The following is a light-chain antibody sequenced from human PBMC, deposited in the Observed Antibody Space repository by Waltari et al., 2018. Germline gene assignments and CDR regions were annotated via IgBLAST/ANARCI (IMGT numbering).Light chain of an antibody. Sequence: SSELTQDPAVSVALGQTVRTTCQGDSLRRDSANWYQQKQGQAPIVVIYGKNNRPSGIPARFSGSTSGDTASLTITGAQAEDEADYYCNSRDSSINHHYVFGSGTKVTVL. V-gene: IGLV3-19*01. CDR2: GKN. CDR1: SLRRDS. CDR3: NSRDSSINHHYV. J-gene: IGLJ1*01.